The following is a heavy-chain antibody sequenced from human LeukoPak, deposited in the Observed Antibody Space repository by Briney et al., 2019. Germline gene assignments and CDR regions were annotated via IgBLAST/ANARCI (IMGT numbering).Heavy chain of an antibody. CDR1: GFTFTTYG. J-gene: IGHJ6*02. Sequence: PGRSLRLSCGASGFTFTTYGMHWVRQAPGKGLEWVAVISDDGGKQYYVDSVKGRFTISRDNSKDTLYLQMNSLRPDDTAVYYCAKYHRANYYGMDVWGQGTTVTVSS. D-gene: IGHD5-24*01. V-gene: IGHV3-30*18. CDR3: AKYHRANYYGMDV. CDR2: ISDDGGKQ.